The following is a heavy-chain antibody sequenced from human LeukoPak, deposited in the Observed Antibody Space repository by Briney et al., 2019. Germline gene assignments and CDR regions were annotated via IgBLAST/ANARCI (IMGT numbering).Heavy chain of an antibody. V-gene: IGHV1-2*02. CDR3: ASDLEMATTPLAGDY. CDR1: GYTFTGYY. D-gene: IGHD5-24*01. CDR2: INPNSGGT. J-gene: IGHJ4*02. Sequence: ASVKVSCKASGYTFTGYYMHWVRQAPGQGLEWMGWINPNSGGTNYAQKFQGRVTMTRDTSISTAYMELSRLRSDDTAVYYCASDLEMATTPLAGDYWGQGTLVTVSS.